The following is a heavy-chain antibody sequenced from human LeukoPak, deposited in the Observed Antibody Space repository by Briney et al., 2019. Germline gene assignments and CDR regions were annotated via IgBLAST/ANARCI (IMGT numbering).Heavy chain of an antibody. CDR3: AKDTPGPIVGIFDY. Sequence: GGSLRLSCAASGFTVNSNYMSWVRQAPGKGLEWVSVIYSGGSTYYADSVKGRFTISRDNSKNTLYLQMNSLRAEDTAVYYCAKDTPGPIVGIFDYWGQGTLVTVSS. CDR1: GFTVNSNY. V-gene: IGHV3-53*01. CDR2: IYSGGST. J-gene: IGHJ4*02. D-gene: IGHD1-26*01.